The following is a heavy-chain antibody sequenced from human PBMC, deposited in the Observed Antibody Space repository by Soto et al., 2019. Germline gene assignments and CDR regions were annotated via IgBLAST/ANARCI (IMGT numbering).Heavy chain of an antibody. CDR3: ARDRIVVVVAARRALDGMDV. CDR2: ISYDGSNK. CDR1: GFTFSSYA. J-gene: IGHJ6*02. D-gene: IGHD2-15*01. Sequence: AGGSLRLSCAASGFTFSSYAMHWVRQAPGKGLEWVAVISYDGSNKYYADSVKGRFTISRDNSKNTLYLQMNSLRAEDTAVYYCARDRIVVVVAARRALDGMDVWGQGTTVTVSS. V-gene: IGHV3-30-3*01.